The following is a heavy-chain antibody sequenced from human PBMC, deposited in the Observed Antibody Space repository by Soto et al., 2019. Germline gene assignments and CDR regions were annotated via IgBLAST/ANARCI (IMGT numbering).Heavy chain of an antibody. CDR3: AKDLSRRVAHE. J-gene: IGHJ4*02. CDR1: GYTFTNYG. D-gene: IGHD3-3*01. CDR2: ISPGNGYT. V-gene: IGHV1-18*01. Sequence: ASVKVSCKASGYTFTNYGITWVRQAPGQGLEWMGWISPGNGYTRYSQKFQDRVTITSDTSANTAYLELSSLRSEDTAVYYCAKDLSRRVAHEWGQGTLVTVSS.